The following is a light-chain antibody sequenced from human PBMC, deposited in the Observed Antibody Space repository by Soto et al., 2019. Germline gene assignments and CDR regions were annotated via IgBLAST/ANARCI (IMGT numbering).Light chain of an antibody. V-gene: IGLV2-23*02. Sequence: QSVLTQPASVSGSPGQSITISCTGSSSDVGSDNLVSWYQQHPGKVPKLIIYEVSKRPSGISHRFSGSKSGNTASLKISGLQAEDEADYHCCSYAGRSTWAFGGGTKLTVL. J-gene: IGLJ2*01. CDR2: EVS. CDR3: CSYAGRSTWA. CDR1: SSDVGSDNL.